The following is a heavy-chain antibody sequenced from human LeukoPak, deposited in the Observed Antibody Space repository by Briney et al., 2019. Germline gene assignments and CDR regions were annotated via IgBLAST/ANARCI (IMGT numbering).Heavy chain of an antibody. Sequence: GGSLRLSCAASGFTVTSNYMSWVREAPGKGLEWVSVIYSGGSTYYSDSVKGRFTISTDNSKNTLYLQMNSLRAEDTAVYYCARGGERLAATRYWGQGTLVTVSS. V-gene: IGHV3-66*01. D-gene: IGHD6-13*01. CDR2: IYSGGST. CDR3: ARGGERLAATRY. CDR1: GFTVTSNY. J-gene: IGHJ4*02.